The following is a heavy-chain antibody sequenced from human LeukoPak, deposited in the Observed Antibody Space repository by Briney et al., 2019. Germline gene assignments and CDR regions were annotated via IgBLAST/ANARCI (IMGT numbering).Heavy chain of an antibody. CDR3: ASDSSSWLHGGGWSDP. Sequence: SETLSLTCTVSGGSISSYYWSWIRQPAGKGLEWIGRIYTSGSTNYNPSLKSRVTMSVDTSKNQFSLKLSSVTAADTAVYYCASDSSSWLHGGGWSDPWGQGTLVTVSS. D-gene: IGHD6-13*01. CDR1: GGSISSYY. CDR2: IYTSGST. J-gene: IGHJ5*02. V-gene: IGHV4-4*07.